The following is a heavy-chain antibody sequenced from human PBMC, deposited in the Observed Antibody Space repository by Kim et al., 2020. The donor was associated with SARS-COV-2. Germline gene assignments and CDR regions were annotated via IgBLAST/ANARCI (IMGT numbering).Heavy chain of an antibody. CDR3: ARGDDFWSGYSIGD. J-gene: IGHJ1*01. Sequence: GGSLRLSCAASGFTFSSYAMHWVRQAPGKGLEYVSAISSNGGSTYYANSVKGRFTISRDNSKNTLYLQMGSLRAEDMAVYYCARGDDFWSGYSIGDWGQG. CDR1: GFTFSSYA. V-gene: IGHV3-64*01. D-gene: IGHD3-3*01. CDR2: ISSNGGST.